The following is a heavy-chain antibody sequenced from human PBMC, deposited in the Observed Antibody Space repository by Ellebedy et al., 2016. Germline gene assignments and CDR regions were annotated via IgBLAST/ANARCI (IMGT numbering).Heavy chain of an antibody. D-gene: IGHD1-26*01. CDR1: GYSFPNYW. J-gene: IGHJ4*02. CDR3: ARRSSSWELLDY. CDR2: IYPGDSDT. V-gene: IGHV5-51*01. Sequence: GGSLRLXCKGSGYSFPNYWVGWVRQMPGKGLEWMGTIYPGDSDTRYSPSFQGQVTISADKSISTAYLQWSSLRTSDTAMYYCARRSSSWELLDYWGRGTLVTVSS.